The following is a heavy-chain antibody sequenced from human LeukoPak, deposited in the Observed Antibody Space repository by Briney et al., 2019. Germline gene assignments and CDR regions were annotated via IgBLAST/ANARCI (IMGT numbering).Heavy chain of an antibody. V-gene: IGHV4-38-2*02. J-gene: IGHJ5*02. CDR3: ARPLGYTYTDREKGWFDP. CDR1: GYSISSGYY. Sequence: SETLSLTCTVSGYSISSGYYWGWIRQSPGKGLEWIASIYHSGNTYYNPSLKSRVTISVDTSKNQFSLKLSSVTAADTAVYYCARPLGYTYTDREKGWFDPWGQGTLVTVSS. D-gene: IGHD3-16*01. CDR2: IYHSGNT.